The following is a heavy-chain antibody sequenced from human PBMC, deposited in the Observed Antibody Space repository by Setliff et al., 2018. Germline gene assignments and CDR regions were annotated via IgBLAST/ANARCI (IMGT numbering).Heavy chain of an antibody. J-gene: IGHJ4*02. CDR2: IYTSWST. D-gene: IGHD1-26*01. V-gene: IGHV4-61*09. Sequence: TLSLTCAVSGGSISNTSYYWTWIRQPAGKGLEWIGQIYTSWSTNYNPSLKGRATLSIDASKKQFSLKLTSVTAADTAVYYCARTGTYRYFDYWSQGTLVTVS. CDR3: ARTGTYRYFDY. CDR1: GGSISNTSYY.